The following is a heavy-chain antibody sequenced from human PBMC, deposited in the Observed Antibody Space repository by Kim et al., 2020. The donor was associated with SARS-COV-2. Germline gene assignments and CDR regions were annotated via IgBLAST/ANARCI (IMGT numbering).Heavy chain of an antibody. J-gene: IGHJ4*02. CDR1: GFTFSSYW. CDR2: XXEDRSEK. CDR3: GGDYSD. V-gene: IGHV3-7*01. D-gene: IGHD6-13*01. Sequence: GGSLRLSCAASGFTFSSYWMSWVRQAPGKGLXXVAXXXEDRSEKYYVDSVKGRFPVSRDHAKNPRDLQMNSLRAEDTAVYYCGGDYSDWGQGTLVTVSS.